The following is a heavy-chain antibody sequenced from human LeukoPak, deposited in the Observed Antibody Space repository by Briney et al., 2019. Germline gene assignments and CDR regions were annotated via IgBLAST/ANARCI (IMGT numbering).Heavy chain of an antibody. D-gene: IGHD3-10*01. Sequence: GESLKISCKASGYTFTNSWIGWVRQKPGKGLEWMGIIWPGGSDTRYSPSFQGQVTISADKSISTAYLQWSSLKASDTAMYYCARPSGTMVRGVITYCGMDVWGQGTTVTVSS. J-gene: IGHJ6*02. V-gene: IGHV5-51*01. CDR1: GYTFTNSW. CDR2: IWPGGSDT. CDR3: ARPSGTMVRGVITYCGMDV.